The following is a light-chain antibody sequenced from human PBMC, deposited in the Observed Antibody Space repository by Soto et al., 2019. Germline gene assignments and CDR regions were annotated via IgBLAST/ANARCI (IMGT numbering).Light chain of an antibody. CDR3: QQYSTSSRT. V-gene: IGKV1-5*03. CDR1: QSITSW. J-gene: IGKJ1*01. CDR2: KAS. Sequence: DIQMTQSPSTLSASVGDRVTITCRASQSITSWLAWYQQKPGKAPKLLVYKASSLKSGVPSRFSGSGSGTEFTLTISSLQPDDFATYSCQQYSTSSRTFGQGTKVEIK.